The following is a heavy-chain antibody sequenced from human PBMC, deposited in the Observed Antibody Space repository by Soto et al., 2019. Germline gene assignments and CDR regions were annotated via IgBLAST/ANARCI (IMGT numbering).Heavy chain of an antibody. Sequence: QVQLVESGGGVVQPGRSLRLSCAASGFTFSSYAMHWVRQAPGKGLEWVAVISYDGSNKYYADSVKGRFTISRDNSKNTLYLQMKSLRDEDTAVYYCARDENTASHHAFDIWGQGTMVTVSS. D-gene: IGHD5-18*01. CDR1: GFTFSSYA. V-gene: IGHV3-30-3*01. CDR3: ARDENTASHHAFDI. CDR2: ISYDGSNK. J-gene: IGHJ3*02.